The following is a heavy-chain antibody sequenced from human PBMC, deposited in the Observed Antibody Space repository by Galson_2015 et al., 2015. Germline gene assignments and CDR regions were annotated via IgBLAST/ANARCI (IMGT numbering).Heavy chain of an antibody. CDR3: ARRQCSGGICYLDY. V-gene: IGHV3-74*01. D-gene: IGHD2-15*01. CDR2: IISDGSRT. CDR1: GFSFSSYW. J-gene: IGHJ4*02. Sequence: SLRLSCAASGFSFSSYWMHWVRQVTGEGLVWVSHIISDGSRTSYADSVKGRFTISRDNAKSTLYLQMNSLRPEDTAVYYCARRQCSGGICYLDYWGQGTLVTVS.